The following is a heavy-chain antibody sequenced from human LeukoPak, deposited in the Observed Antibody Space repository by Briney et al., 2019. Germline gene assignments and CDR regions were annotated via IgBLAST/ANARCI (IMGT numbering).Heavy chain of an antibody. CDR3: ARGFAVVAYYFDY. J-gene: IGHJ4*02. CDR1: GGSFSGYY. V-gene: IGHV4-34*01. CDR2: INHSGST. Sequence: SETLSLTCAVYGGSFSGYYWSWIRQPPGKGLEWIGEINHSGSTNYNPSLKSRVTISVDTSKNQFSLKLSSVTAADTAVYYCARGFAVVAYYFDYWGQGTLVTVSS. D-gene: IGHD2-21*01.